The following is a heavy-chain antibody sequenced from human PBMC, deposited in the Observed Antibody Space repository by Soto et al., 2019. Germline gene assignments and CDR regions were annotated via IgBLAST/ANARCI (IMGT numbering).Heavy chain of an antibody. Sequence: GASVKVSCKASGGTFSSYTISWVRQAPGQGLEWMGMIIPSGGITNYAQKFQGRVTVTRDRSTGTVYMELSSLRSEDTAVYYCARGPMRPRQPAAMPHAPYYFDYWGQGTLVTVSS. CDR3: ARGPMRPRQPAAMPHAPYYFDY. D-gene: IGHD2-2*01. V-gene: IGHV1-69*02. CDR1: GGTFSSYT. J-gene: IGHJ4*02. CDR2: IIPSGGIT.